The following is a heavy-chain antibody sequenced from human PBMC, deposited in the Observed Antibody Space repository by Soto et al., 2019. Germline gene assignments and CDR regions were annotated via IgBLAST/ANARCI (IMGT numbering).Heavy chain of an antibody. D-gene: IGHD3-3*02. CDR1: GSSINSSGYY. CDR3: ARLPSRHLVDY. J-gene: IGHJ4*02. V-gene: IGHV4-39*01. Sequence: SETLSLTCTVSGSSINSSGYYWGWIRQPPGKGLEWIGSMFCGVSTYYNPSLKSRVTVSVDTSKSQFSLNLRSVTAADTAVYYCARLPSRHLVDYWGQGTLVTAPQ. CDR2: MFCGVST.